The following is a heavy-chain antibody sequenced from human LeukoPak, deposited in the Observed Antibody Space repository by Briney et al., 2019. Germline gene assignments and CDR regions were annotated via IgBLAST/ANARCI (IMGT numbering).Heavy chain of an antibody. Sequence: ASETLSLTCTVSGYSISSGYYWGWIRQPPGKGLEWIGSIDHSGSTYYNPSLKSRVTISVDTSKNQFSLKLSSVTAADTAVYYCARGRGAYDYVWGSYRPTYYFDYWGQGTLVTVSS. CDR2: IDHSGST. J-gene: IGHJ4*02. CDR3: ARGRGAYDYVWGSYRPTYYFDY. CDR1: GYSISSGYY. D-gene: IGHD3-16*02. V-gene: IGHV4-38-2*02.